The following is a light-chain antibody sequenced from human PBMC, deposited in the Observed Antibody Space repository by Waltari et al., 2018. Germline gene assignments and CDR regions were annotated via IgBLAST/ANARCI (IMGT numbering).Light chain of an antibody. Sequence: DIQMTQSPSSVSASVGSSVTITCRASQGIDSGLAWYQQKPGKAPKLLLYKTSTLQSGVPSRFSGSGSGTDFTLTISSLQPEDFATYYCQQVSSFPRTFGQGTKVEIK. V-gene: IGKV1-12*01. CDR3: QQVSSFPRT. CDR1: QGIDSG. CDR2: KTS. J-gene: IGKJ1*01.